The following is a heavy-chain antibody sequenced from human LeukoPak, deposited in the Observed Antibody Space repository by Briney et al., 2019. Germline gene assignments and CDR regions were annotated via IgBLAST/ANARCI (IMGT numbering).Heavy chain of an antibody. CDR3: ARRSDYYDSSAYFY. V-gene: IGHV1-8*01. Sequence: ASVKVSCKASGYSFTSYDINWVRQATGQGLEWMGWMNPNSGNTGYAQKFQGRVTITRDTPISTAYMELSSLRSEDTAVYYCARRSDYYDSSAYFYWGQGTLVTVSS. D-gene: IGHD3-22*01. CDR1: GYSFTSYD. J-gene: IGHJ4*02. CDR2: MNPNSGNT.